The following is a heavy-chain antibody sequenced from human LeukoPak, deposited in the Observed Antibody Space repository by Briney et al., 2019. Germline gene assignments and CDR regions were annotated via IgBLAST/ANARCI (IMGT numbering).Heavy chain of an antibody. CDR3: ARLFGGVTTFDY. Sequence: GGSLRLSGAASGFSISTYWMSWVRQGPGKGLEWVASINPDGSAKRYVDSVQGRFTISRDNAKNSLYLQMNSLSAEDTALFYCARLFGGVTTFDYWGQGTLVTVSS. J-gene: IGHJ4*02. D-gene: IGHD3-10*02. CDR1: GFSISTYW. V-gene: IGHV3-7*01. CDR2: INPDGSAK.